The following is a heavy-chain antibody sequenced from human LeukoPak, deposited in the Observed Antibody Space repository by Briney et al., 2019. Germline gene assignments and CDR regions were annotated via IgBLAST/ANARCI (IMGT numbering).Heavy chain of an antibody. Sequence: QPGGSLRLSCAASGFTFSAYGMHWVRQAPGKGLEWVAFIPYDGSNKYYADSVKGRFTISRDNSKNTLYLQMNSPRAEDTAVYYCARVSPEVGWLQSPPGLWGQGTLVTVSS. D-gene: IGHD5-24*01. CDR1: GFTFSAYG. CDR3: ARVSPEVGWLQSPPGL. V-gene: IGHV3-30*19. CDR2: IPYDGSNK. J-gene: IGHJ4*02.